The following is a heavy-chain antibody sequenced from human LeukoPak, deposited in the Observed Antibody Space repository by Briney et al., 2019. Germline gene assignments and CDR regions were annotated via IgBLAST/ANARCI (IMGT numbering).Heavy chain of an antibody. CDR2: ISGSGGST. J-gene: IGHJ5*02. V-gene: IGHV3-23*01. Sequence: GGSLRLSCAASGFTFSSYAMSWVRQAPGKGLEWVSAISGSGGSTYYADSVKGRFTISRDNSKNTLYLQMNSLRAEDTAVYYCARDWRPMVRGVISWFDPWGHVTLVNVFS. D-gene: IGHD3-10*01. CDR1: GFTFSSYA. CDR3: ARDWRPMVRGVISWFDP.